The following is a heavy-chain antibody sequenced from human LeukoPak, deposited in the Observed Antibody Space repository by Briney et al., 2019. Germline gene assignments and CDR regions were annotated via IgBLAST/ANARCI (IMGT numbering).Heavy chain of an antibody. D-gene: IGHD3-10*01. CDR3: ARGRGGSYYMSHFDY. CDR1: GFTFSSYW. CDR2: IKQDGSEK. V-gene: IGHV3-7*01. J-gene: IGHJ4*02. Sequence: PGGSLRLSCAASGFTFSSYWMSWVRQAPGKGLEWVANIKQDGSEKYYVDSVKGRFTISRDNAKNSLYLQMNSLRAEDTAVYYCARGRGGSYYMSHFDYWGQGTLVTVSS.